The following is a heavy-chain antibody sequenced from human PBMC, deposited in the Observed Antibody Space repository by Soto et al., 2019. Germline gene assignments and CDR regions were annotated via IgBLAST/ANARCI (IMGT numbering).Heavy chain of an antibody. J-gene: IGHJ5*02. CDR2: INPNSGGT. CDR3: ARERNACGFFRNWFGT. D-gene: IGHD1-1*01. CDR1: GYTFTAYY. V-gene: IGHV1-2*02. Sequence: QVQLVQSGAEVKKPGASVKVSCKASGYTFTAYYMHWVRQAPGQGIEWMGWINPNSGGTNYAQKFQGRVNLTRDTSISTAYMELSRLTSDDTAVYYCARERNACGFFRNWFGTWGRGTLVTGSS.